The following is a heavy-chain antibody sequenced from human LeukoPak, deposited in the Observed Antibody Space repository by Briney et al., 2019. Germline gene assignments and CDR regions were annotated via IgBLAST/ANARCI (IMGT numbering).Heavy chain of an antibody. CDR1: GFAFRTLG. D-gene: IGHD3-22*01. CDR2: IYYSGST. J-gene: IGHJ3*02. Sequence: PGGSLRLSCAASGFAFRTLGMSWVRQATGKGLEWIGNIYYSGSTYDNSSLKSRVTISVDTSKNQFSLRLSSVTAADTAVYYCARRTPILKNYDSDPIDAFDICGQGTMVTVSS. V-gene: IGHV4-39*01. CDR3: ARRTPILKNYDSDPIDAFDI.